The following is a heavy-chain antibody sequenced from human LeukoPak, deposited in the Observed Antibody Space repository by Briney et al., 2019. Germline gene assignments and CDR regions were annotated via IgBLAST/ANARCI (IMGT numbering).Heavy chain of an antibody. Sequence: PSETLSLTCTVSGYSISSGYYWGWIRQPPGKGLEWIGSIYHSRSTYYNPTLKSRVTISVDTSKNQFSLKLSSVTAADTAVYYCATAPDYFDYWGQGTLVTVSS. CDR2: IYHSRST. CDR1: GYSISSGYY. V-gene: IGHV4-38-2*02. J-gene: IGHJ4*02. CDR3: ATAPDYFDY.